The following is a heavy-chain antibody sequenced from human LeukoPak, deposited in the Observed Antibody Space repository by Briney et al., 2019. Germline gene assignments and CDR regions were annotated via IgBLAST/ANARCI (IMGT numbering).Heavy chain of an antibody. V-gene: IGHV1-18*01. D-gene: IGHD6-19*01. Sequence: GASVKVSCKASGYTFTSYGISWVRQAPGQGLEWMGWISAYNGNTNYAQKLQGRVTMTTDTSTSTAYMELRSLRSDDTAVYYCARGHRLYSSGWYNYWGQGTLVTVSS. CDR1: GYTFTSYG. CDR3: ARGHRLYSSGWYNY. J-gene: IGHJ4*02. CDR2: ISAYNGNT.